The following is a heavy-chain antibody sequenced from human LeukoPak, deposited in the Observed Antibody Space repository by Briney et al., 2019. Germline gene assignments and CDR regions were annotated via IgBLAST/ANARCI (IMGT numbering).Heavy chain of an antibody. CDR3: ARLIFGVVIMTFDY. Sequence: PSETLSLTCTVSGDSISSSSYYWGWIRQPPGKGLEWIGSIYYSGTTYYNPSLKSRVTISVDTSKNQFSLKLNSVTAADTAVYYCARLIFGVVIMTFDYWGQGTLVTVSS. CDR2: IYYSGTT. V-gene: IGHV4-39*01. CDR1: GDSISSSSYY. D-gene: IGHD3-3*01. J-gene: IGHJ4*02.